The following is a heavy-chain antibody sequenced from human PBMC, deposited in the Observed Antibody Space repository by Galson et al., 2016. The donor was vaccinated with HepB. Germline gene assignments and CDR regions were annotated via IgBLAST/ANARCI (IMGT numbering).Heavy chain of an antibody. CDR2: INQDGGEK. J-gene: IGHJ4*02. D-gene: IGHD5-18*01. Sequence: SLRLSCAASGFTFSNSYMSWVRQAPGEGLEWVANINQDGGEKYYVDSVRGRFTISRDNARNSLYLLMNSLKAEDTAVYYCGRDTPVVGIDYWGQGTLVTVSS. V-gene: IGHV3-7*03. CDR3: GRDTPVVGIDY. CDR1: GFTFSNSY.